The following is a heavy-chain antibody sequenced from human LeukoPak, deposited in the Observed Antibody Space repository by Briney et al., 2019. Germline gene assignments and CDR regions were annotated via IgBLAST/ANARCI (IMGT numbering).Heavy chain of an antibody. Sequence: GGSLRLSCAASGFTFSSYWMHWVRQAPGKGLVWVSRINSDGSSANYADSVKGRFTISRDNAKNTLHLRMNSLRAEDTAVYYCASQSSSRNWFDPWGQGTLVTVSS. CDR3: ASQSSSRNWFDP. CDR1: GFTFSSYW. V-gene: IGHV3-74*01. J-gene: IGHJ5*02. D-gene: IGHD6-13*01. CDR2: INSDGSSA.